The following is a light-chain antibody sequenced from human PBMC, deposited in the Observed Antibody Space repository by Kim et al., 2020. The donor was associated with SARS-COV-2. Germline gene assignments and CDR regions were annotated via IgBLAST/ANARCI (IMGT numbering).Light chain of an antibody. CDR3: QTWDTGIRV. V-gene: IGLV4-69*01. CDR2: VNRDGSH. CDR1: SGHSSYA. J-gene: IGLJ3*02. Sequence: SVQLTCILSSGHSSYAVAWHQQQPGKGPRFLMKVNRDGSHIKGDGIPDRFSGSTSGAERYLTISSLQPEDEADYYCQTWDTGIRVFGGGTQLTVL.